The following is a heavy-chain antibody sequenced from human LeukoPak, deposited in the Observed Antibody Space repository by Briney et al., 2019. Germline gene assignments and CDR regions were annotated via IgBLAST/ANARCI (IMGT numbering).Heavy chain of an antibody. CDR1: EITFSIYA. D-gene: IGHD5-12*01. V-gene: IGHV3-23*01. CDR3: ATYSGYNFDY. CDR2: ISGSGVST. J-gene: IGHJ4*02. Sequence: GGSLRLSCAASEITFSIYAMSWARQAPGKGLEWVSGISGSGVSTYHADSVKGRFTISRDNSKNTLYLQMNSLRAEDTAVYYCATYSGYNFDYWGQGTLVTVSS.